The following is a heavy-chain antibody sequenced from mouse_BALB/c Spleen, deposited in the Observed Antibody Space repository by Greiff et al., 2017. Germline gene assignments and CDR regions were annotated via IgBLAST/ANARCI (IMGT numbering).Heavy chain of an antibody. J-gene: IGHJ3*01. CDR1: GFTFSSYT. V-gene: IGHV5-6-4*01. CDR2: ISSGGSYT. D-gene: IGHD2-4*01. CDR3: TRDSYDYDGFAY. Sequence: DVMLVESGGGLVKPGGSLKLSCAASGFTFSSYTMSWVRQTPEKRLEWVATISSGGSYTYYPDSVKGRFTISRDNAKNTLYLQMSSLKSEDTAMYYCTRDSYDYDGFAYWGQGTLVTVSA.